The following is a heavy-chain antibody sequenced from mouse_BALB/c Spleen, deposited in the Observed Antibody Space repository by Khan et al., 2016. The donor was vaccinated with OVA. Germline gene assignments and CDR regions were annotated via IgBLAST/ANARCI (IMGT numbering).Heavy chain of an antibody. CDR1: GFPFSTYG. CDR3: ARLLPSYFDY. D-gene: IGHD1-1*01. V-gene: IGHV5-6*01. CDR2: ISRSSSYT. Sequence: EVELVESGGDLVKPGGSLKLSCAASGFPFSTYGMSWVRQTPDKRLEWVATISRSSSYTYYPDSVKGRFTISRDNAKNTLYLQMSSLKSEDTGMYYCARLLPSYFDYWGKGTTRTGSS. J-gene: IGHJ2*01.